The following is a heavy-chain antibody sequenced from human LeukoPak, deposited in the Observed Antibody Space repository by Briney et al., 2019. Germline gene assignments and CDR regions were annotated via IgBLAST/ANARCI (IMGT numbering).Heavy chain of an antibody. J-gene: IGHJ3*02. D-gene: IGHD3-22*01. CDR2: IIPIFGTA. CDR3: ARIDSSGYRDAFDI. V-gene: IGHV1-69*05. Sequence: SVKVSCKASGGTFSSYAISWVRQAPGQGLEWMGGIIPIFGTANYAQKFQGRVTITTDESTSTAYMELSSLRSEDTAVYYWARIDSSGYRDAFDIWGQGTMVTVSS. CDR1: GGTFSSYA.